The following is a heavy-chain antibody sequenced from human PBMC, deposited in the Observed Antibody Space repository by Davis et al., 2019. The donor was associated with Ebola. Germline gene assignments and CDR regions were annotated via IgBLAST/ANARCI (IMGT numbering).Heavy chain of an antibody. J-gene: IGHJ4*02. CDR2: VSHSEREK. Sequence: GESLKISCAASGFTFRNYAMHWVRQAPGEGLEWVAVVSHSEREKFYADSVKGRFTISRDNSENTLYLQMNSLTADDTAVYYCARAVFHEVLDYWGQGTPVTVSS. CDR3: ARAVFHEVLDY. CDR1: GFTFRNYA. D-gene: IGHD3-3*01. V-gene: IGHV3-30*04.